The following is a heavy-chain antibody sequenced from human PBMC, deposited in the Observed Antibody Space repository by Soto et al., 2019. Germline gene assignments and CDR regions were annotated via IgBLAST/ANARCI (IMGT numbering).Heavy chain of an antibody. CDR3: ACIFSGGYGYGFYYYGMDV. Sequence: ETLSLTCTVSGGSISSSSYYWGWIRQPPGKGLEWIGSTYYSGSTYYNPSLKSRVTISVDTSKNQFSLKLSSVTAADTAVYYCACIFSGGYGYGFYYYGMDVWGQGTTVTVSS. D-gene: IGHD5-18*01. J-gene: IGHJ6*02. CDR1: GGSISSSSYY. V-gene: IGHV4-39*01. CDR2: TYYSGST.